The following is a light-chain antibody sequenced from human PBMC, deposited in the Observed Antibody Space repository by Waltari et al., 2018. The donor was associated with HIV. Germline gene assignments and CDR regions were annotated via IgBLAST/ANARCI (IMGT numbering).Light chain of an antibody. CDR2: EVN. J-gene: IGLJ2*01. CDR1: SNDVGGFDL. V-gene: IGLV2-23*02. CDR3: CSYARSRSLL. Sequence: HSALTQPASASGSPGQSITISCTGTSNDVGGFDLVSWYQHHPGKAPKLIIFEVNKRPSGVSNRFSGSKSGNTASLTISGLQTEDETDYYCCSYARSRSLLFGGGTKLTVL.